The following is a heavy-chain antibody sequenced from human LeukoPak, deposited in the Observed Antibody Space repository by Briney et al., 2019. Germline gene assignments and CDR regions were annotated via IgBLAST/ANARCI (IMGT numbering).Heavy chain of an antibody. V-gene: IGHV3-11*04. Sequence: GGSLRLPCAASGFTFSDYYMSWIRQAPGKGLEWVSYISSSGSTIYYADSVKGRFTISRDNAKNSLYLQMNSLRAEDTAVYYCASQLGAIVGAKRDYWGQGTLVTVSS. CDR3: ASQLGAIVGAKRDY. CDR2: ISSSGSTI. D-gene: IGHD1-26*01. CDR1: GFTFSDYY. J-gene: IGHJ4*02.